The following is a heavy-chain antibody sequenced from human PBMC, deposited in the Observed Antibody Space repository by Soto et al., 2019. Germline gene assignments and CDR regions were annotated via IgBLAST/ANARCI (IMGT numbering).Heavy chain of an antibody. D-gene: IGHD2-21*02. CDR1: GFTFSSYW. V-gene: IGHV3-7*05. Sequence: VQLVESGGGLVQPGGSLRLSCAASGFTFSSYWMSWVRQAPGKGLEWVANIKQDGSEKYYVDSVKGRFTISRDNAKNSLYLQMNSLRAEDTAVYYCARNLATYCGGDCYQTAPDYWGQGTLVTVSS. CDR2: IKQDGSEK. J-gene: IGHJ4*02. CDR3: ARNLATYCGGDCYQTAPDY.